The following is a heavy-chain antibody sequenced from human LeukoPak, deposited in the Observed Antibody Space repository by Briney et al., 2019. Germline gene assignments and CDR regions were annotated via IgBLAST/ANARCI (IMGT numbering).Heavy chain of an antibody. J-gene: IGHJ4*02. V-gene: IGHV1-69*04. Sequence: SVKVSCKASGGTFSSYAIGWVRQAPGQGLEWMGRIIPILGIASYAQKFQGRVTITTDESTSTAYMELSSLRSEDTAVYYCARTPGYCSSTSCYGGYYFDYWGQGTLVTVSS. CDR1: GGTFSSYA. D-gene: IGHD2-2*01. CDR3: ARTPGYCSSTSCYGGYYFDY. CDR2: IIPILGIA.